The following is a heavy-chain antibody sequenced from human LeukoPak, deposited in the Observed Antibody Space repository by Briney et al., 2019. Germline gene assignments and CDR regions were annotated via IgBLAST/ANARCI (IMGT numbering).Heavy chain of an antibody. CDR1: DYSISSGYY. Sequence: SETLSLTCAVSDYSISSGYYWGWIRQPPGKGLEWIGSIDHSGSDYYNPSLKSRVTISVDTSKNQFSLKLSSVTAADTAVYYCARVWGYSYGYFDYWGQGSLVTVSS. CDR2: IDHSGSD. D-gene: IGHD5-12*01. V-gene: IGHV4-38-2*01. J-gene: IGHJ4*02. CDR3: ARVWGYSYGYFDY.